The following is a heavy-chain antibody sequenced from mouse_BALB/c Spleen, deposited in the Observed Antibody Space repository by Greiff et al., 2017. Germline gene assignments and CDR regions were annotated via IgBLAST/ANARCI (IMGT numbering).Heavy chain of an antibody. CDR3: ARWGYDGYFYYAMDY. V-gene: IGHV1-4*01. J-gene: IGHJ4*01. D-gene: IGHD2-3*01. CDR1: GYTFTSYT. CDR2: INPSSGYT. Sequence: VQLQQSGAELAGPGASVKMSCKASGYTFTSYTMHWVKQRPGQGLEWIGYINPSSGYTNYNQKFKDKATLTADKSSSTAYMQLSSLTSEDSAVYYCARWGYDGYFYYAMDYWGQGTSVTVSS.